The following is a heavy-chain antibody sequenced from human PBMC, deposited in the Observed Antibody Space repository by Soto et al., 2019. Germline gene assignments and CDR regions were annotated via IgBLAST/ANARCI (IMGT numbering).Heavy chain of an antibody. CDR3: AREYHRAAAEYYYGMDV. J-gene: IGHJ6*02. CDR1: GFTFSSYG. D-gene: IGHD6-13*01. CDR2: IWYDGSNK. V-gene: IGHV3-33*01. Sequence: QVQLVESGGGVVQPGRSLRLSCAASGFTFSSYGMHWVRQAPGEGLEWVAVIWYDGSNKYYADSVKGLFTISRDDSKNTLDLQMNSLRAEDTAGYYCAREYHRAAAEYYYGMDVWGQGTTVTVS.